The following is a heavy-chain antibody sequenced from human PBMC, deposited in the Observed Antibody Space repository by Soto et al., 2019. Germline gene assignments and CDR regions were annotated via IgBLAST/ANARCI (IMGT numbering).Heavy chain of an antibody. CDR2: ISGSGDRT. V-gene: IGHV3-23*01. CDR3: AKDTVAIRSFYFDS. CDR1: GFTFGNYA. Sequence: EVQLLVSGGRFVQPGGSLKLSCEASGFTFGNYAMTWVRQAPGKGLEWVSTISGSGDRTYYADSVTGRFTISRDNSKNTLYLQMHSLGGEDTAVYFCAKDTVAIRSFYFDSCAQGTLVTVSS. D-gene: IGHD2-21*01. J-gene: IGHJ4*02.